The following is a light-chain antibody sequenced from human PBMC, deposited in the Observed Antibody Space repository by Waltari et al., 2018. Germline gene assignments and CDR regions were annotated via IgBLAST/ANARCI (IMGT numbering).Light chain of an antibody. J-gene: IGKJ5*01. CDR1: QDISSA. V-gene: IGKV1D-13*01. CDR2: DAS. CDR3: QQFSNFPVIA. Sequence: AIQFTPSPSYLPAYVGDRVPIACRASQDISSALAWYQQKPGDPPKPLIYDASSLPTGVPSRFSGSRSGTDFTLTISSLQSEDSANYYCQQFSNFPVIAFGQGTRLEIK.